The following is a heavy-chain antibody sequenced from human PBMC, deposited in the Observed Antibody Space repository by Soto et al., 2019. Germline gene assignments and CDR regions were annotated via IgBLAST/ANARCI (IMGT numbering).Heavy chain of an antibody. D-gene: IGHD6-13*01. V-gene: IGHV4-34*01. J-gene: IGHJ5*02. Sequence: QVQLQQWGAGLLKPSETLSLTCAVYGGSFSGYYWSWIRQPPGKGLEWNGEINHSGSTNYNPSLKSRVTISVDTSKNQFSLKLSSVTAADTAVYYCARGRESYSSSWYGRPKGCFDPWGQGTLVTVSS. CDR1: GGSFSGYY. CDR3: ARGRESYSSSWYGRPKGCFDP. CDR2: INHSGST.